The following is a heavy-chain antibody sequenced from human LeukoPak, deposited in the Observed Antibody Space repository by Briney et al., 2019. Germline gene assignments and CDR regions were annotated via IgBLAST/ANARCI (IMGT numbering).Heavy chain of an antibody. V-gene: IGHV3-23*01. CDR3: ARDGTGSNSGWYIH. Sequence: GGSLRLSCTASGFTFSSYAMNWVRQAPGKGLEWVSGIGAGGTFTYYADSVKGRFTISRDNSRNTLYLQMNSLRAEDTAVYYCARDGTGSNSGWYIHWGQGALVTVSS. J-gene: IGHJ4*02. CDR1: GFTFSSYA. D-gene: IGHD6-19*01. CDR2: IGAGGTFT.